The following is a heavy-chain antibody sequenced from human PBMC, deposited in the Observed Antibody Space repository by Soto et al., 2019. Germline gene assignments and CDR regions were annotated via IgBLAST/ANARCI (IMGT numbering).Heavy chain of an antibody. CDR1: GGSFSGYY. CDR3: ARHYDYVWGSYRLDP. CDR2: INHSGST. J-gene: IGHJ5*02. D-gene: IGHD3-16*02. Sequence: SETLSLTCAVYGGSFSGYYWSWIRQPPGKGLEWIGEINHSGSTNYNPSLKSRVTISVDTSKNQFSLKLSSVTAADTAVYYCARHYDYVWGSYRLDPWGQGTLVTVSS. V-gene: IGHV4-34*01.